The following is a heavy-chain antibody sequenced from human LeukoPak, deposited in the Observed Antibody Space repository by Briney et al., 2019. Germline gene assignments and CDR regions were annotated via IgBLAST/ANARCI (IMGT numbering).Heavy chain of an antibody. CDR3: ASGDNDPLFDY. Sequence: SETLSLTCTVSGGSISSGGYYWSWIRQHPGKGLEWIGSIYYSGSTNYNPSLQGRVTITLDTSRNQFSLKLSSVTAADTAVYYCASGDNDPLFDYWGQGTLVTVSS. CDR1: GGSISSGGYY. D-gene: IGHD1-1*01. CDR2: IYYSGST. V-gene: IGHV4-31*03. J-gene: IGHJ4*02.